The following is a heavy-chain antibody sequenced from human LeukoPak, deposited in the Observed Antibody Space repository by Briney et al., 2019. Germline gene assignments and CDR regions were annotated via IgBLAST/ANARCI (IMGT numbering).Heavy chain of an antibody. J-gene: IGHJ4*02. Sequence: GGSLRLSCAASGFTFSSYGMHWVRQAPDKGLEWVAFIRYDGSNKYYADSVKGRFNISRDNSKNTLYLQMNSLRAEDTAVYYCAKIRRSQPYYFDYWGQGTLVTVSS. CDR2: IRYDGSNK. CDR1: GFTFSSYG. V-gene: IGHV3-30*02. CDR3: AKIRRSQPYYFDY. D-gene: IGHD1-14*01.